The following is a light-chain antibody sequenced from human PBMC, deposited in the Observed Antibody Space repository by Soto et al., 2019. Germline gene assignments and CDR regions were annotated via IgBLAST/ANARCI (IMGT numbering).Light chain of an antibody. CDR3: QQYSIWRT. J-gene: IGKJ1*01. CDR1: QSVNSN. Sequence: ETVMTQSPATLSVSPGERATLSCRASQSVNSNLAWYQQKLGQAPRVLIFGASTRATGIPARFSGSGSGTEFSLTISSLQSEDFAVYYCQQYSIWRTFGQGTKVDIK. V-gene: IGKV3-15*01. CDR2: GAS.